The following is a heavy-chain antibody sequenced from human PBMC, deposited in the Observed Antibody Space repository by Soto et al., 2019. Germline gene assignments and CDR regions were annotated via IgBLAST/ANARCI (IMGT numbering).Heavy chain of an antibody. J-gene: IGHJ4*02. CDR3: ARSDSGTFSFDF. Sequence: TSETLSLTCPVSGGTIRSYYWSWIRQPPGKGLEWMGYIYYGANANYNPSLKSRVTTSVDMSKNQFSLKVTSVTAADTAVYYCARSDSGTFSFDFWGQGTLVTVS. V-gene: IGHV4-59*01. CDR2: IYYGANA. D-gene: IGHD1-26*01. CDR1: GGTIRSYY.